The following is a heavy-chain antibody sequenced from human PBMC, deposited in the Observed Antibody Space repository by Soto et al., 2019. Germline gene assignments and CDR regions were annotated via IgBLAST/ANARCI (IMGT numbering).Heavy chain of an antibody. J-gene: IGHJ4*02. Sequence: PSETLSLTCTVSGGSISSGDYYWSWIRQPPGKSLERIGYIYYSGSTYYNPSLKSRVTISVDTSKNQFSLKLSSVTAADTAVYYCARAPGDYFDYWGQGTLVTVSS. CDR1: GGSISSGDYY. V-gene: IGHV4-30-4*01. CDR3: ARAPGDYFDY. CDR2: IYYSGST.